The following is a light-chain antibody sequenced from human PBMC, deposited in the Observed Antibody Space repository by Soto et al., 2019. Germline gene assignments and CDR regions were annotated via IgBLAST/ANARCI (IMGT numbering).Light chain of an antibody. CDR2: GAS. CDR1: QSVTSGQ. Sequence: EIVLTQSPGTLSSSPGESATLSCRASQSVTSGQLAWYQQKAGQAPRLLIYGASSRAPGIPDRFSGTGSGIDFSLTIRGLEPEDFAVYYCQQYGRSSITVGHGTRLEI. CDR3: QQYGRSSIT. J-gene: IGKJ5*01. V-gene: IGKV3-20*01.